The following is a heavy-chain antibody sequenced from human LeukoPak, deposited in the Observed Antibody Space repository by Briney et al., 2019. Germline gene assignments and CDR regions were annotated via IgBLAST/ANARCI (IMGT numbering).Heavy chain of an antibody. CDR3: TTDTFGARDS. D-gene: IGHD3-10*01. Sequence: GGSLRLSCAASGYIFSRYWMHWVRHGPGKGLVWGSRINEDGSYTSYAESVRGRFTISRDNAKNTLYLQMNSLRAEDAAVYYCTTDTFGARDSWGQGTLVTVSS. CDR2: INEDGSYT. CDR1: GYIFSRYW. J-gene: IGHJ4*02. V-gene: IGHV3-74*01.